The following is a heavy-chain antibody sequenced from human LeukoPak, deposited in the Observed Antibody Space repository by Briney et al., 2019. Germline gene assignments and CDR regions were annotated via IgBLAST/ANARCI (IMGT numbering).Heavy chain of an antibody. J-gene: IGHJ4*02. CDR3: ASFIAVAGTGFGY. D-gene: IGHD6-19*01. CDR1: GGTFSSYA. CDR2: IIPIFGTA. Sequence: SVKVSCKASGGTFSSYAISWVRQAPGQGLEWMGGIIPIFGTANYAQKFQGRVTITTDESTSTAYMELSSLRSEDTAMYYCASFIAVAGTGFGYWGQGTLVTVSS. V-gene: IGHV1-69*05.